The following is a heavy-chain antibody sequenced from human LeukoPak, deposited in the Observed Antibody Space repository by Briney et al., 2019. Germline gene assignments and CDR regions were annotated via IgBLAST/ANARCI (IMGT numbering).Heavy chain of an antibody. CDR3: ARDREGYCSGGSCNYYFDY. J-gene: IGHJ4*02. D-gene: IGHD2-15*01. Sequence: ASVKVSCKASGGTFSSYAISWARQAPGQGLEWMGGIIPIFGTANYAQKFQGRVTITADESTSTAYMELSSLRSEDTAVYYCARDREGYCSGGSCNYYFDYWGQGTLVTVSS. CDR1: GGTFSSYA. V-gene: IGHV1-69*13. CDR2: IIPIFGTA.